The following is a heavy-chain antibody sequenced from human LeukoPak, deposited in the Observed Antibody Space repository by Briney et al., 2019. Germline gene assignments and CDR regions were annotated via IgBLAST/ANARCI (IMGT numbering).Heavy chain of an antibody. CDR3: ARNPYDILTGYGYYFDH. Sequence: SVKVSCKASGGTFSSYAISWVRQAPGQGLEWMGRIIPIFGTANYAQKFQDRVTITTDESTSTAYMELSSLRSEDTAVYYCARNPYDILTGYGYYFDHWGQGTLVTVSS. D-gene: IGHD3-9*01. CDR1: GGTFSSYA. J-gene: IGHJ4*02. CDR2: IIPIFGTA. V-gene: IGHV1-69*05.